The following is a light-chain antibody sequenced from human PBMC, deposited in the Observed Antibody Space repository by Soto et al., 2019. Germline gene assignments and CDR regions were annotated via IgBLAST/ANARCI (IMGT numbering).Light chain of an antibody. V-gene: IGLV4-60*02. CDR2: LEGSGSY. J-gene: IGLJ2*01. CDR3: ETWDINTHVV. CDR1: SGHSTYI. Sequence: QSAPTLSSSASASLGSSVKLTCTLSSGHSTYIIAWHQQQPGKAPRYLMKLEGSGSYNKGSGVPDRFSGSSSGADRYLTISNLQFEDEADYYCETWDINTHVVFGGGTKLTVL.